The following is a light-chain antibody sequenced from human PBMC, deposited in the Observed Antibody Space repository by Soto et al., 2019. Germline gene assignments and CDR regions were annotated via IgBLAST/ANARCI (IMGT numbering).Light chain of an antibody. CDR1: QNINTW. J-gene: IGKJ3*01. Sequence: DIHMTQSPSTLSASVGDRVTITCRASQNINTWLAWYQQKLGKAPKLLIYRASSLESGVPSRFSGSGSGTEFTLTISSLQPDDFSTYYCQHYSTYSGTFGPGTKVDIK. CDR2: RAS. CDR3: QHYSTYSGT. V-gene: IGKV1-5*03.